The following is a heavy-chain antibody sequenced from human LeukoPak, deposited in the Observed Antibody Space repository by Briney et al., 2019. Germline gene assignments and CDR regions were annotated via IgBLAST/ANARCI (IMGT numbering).Heavy chain of an antibody. D-gene: IGHD3-3*01. J-gene: IGHJ6*02. CDR3: ARDSRFLEWLLPPLVGMDV. V-gene: IGHV3-30-3*01. CDR2: ISYDGSNK. CDR1: GFTFSSYG. Sequence: GGSLRPSSAASGFTFSSYGIHWVCQAPGKGLEWVAAISYDGSNKYYADSVKGRFTISRDNSKNTLYLQMSSLRAEDTAVYYCARDSRFLEWLLPPLVGMDVWGRGTTVTVSS.